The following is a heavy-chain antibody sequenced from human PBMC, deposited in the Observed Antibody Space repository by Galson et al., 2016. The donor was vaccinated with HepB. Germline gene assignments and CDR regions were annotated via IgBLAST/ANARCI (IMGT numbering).Heavy chain of an antibody. Sequence: SLRLSCAASGFTFSHFGMHWVRQAPGKGLEWLAVVWYDGSNEYYADSVRGRFTISRDNSKNTLYLQTNSLRVEDTAVYYCARDVLGGGYDFGGRGHYYYYYVMDGGGTGTTVTVSS. J-gene: IGHJ6*04. V-gene: IGHV3-33*01. CDR2: VWYDGSNE. CDR1: GFTFSHFG. CDR3: ARDVLGGGYDFGGRGHYYYYYVMDG. D-gene: IGHD5-12*01.